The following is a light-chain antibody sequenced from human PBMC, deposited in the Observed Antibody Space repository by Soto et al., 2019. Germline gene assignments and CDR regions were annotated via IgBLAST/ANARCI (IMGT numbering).Light chain of an antibody. CDR2: DAS. CDR1: QSISRY. Sequence: EIALTQSPATLSLSPGERATLSCRASQSISRYLAWYQQKPGQAPRLLIYDASNRATGIPARFSGSGSGTDFTLTISSLEPEDFATYYCQQYNSYLLTFGGGTKVEIK. J-gene: IGKJ4*01. V-gene: IGKV3-11*01. CDR3: QQYNSYLLT.